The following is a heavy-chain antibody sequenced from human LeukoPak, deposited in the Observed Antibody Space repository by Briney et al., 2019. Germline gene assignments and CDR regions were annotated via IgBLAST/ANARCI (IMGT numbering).Heavy chain of an antibody. V-gene: IGHV3-23*01. CDR1: GFTFSSYA. J-gene: IGHJ4*02. CDR3: AKERPYYYDSSGYWPFDY. Sequence: PGGSLRLFCAASGFTFSSYAMSWVRQAPGKGLEWVSAISGSGGSTYYADSVKGRFTISRDNSKNTLYLQMNSLRAEDTAVYYCAKERPYYYDSSGYWPFDYWGQGTLVTVSS. CDR2: ISGSGGST. D-gene: IGHD3-22*01.